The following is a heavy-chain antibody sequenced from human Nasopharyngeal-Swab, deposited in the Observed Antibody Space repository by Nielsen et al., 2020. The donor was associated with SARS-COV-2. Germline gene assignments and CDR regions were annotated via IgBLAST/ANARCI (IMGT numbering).Heavy chain of an antibody. D-gene: IGHD3-9*01. Sequence: CAAAGLAFSSYGMRWVRQAPGKGLEWVAVISYDGSNKYYADSVKGRFTISRDNSKNTLYLQMNSLRAEDTAVYYCVKEAGYYDILTGYYLSLGYGMDVWGQGTTVTVSS. J-gene: IGHJ6*02. CDR3: VKEAGYYDILTGYYLSLGYGMDV. V-gene: IGHV3-30*18. CDR2: ISYDGSNK. CDR1: GLAFSSYG.